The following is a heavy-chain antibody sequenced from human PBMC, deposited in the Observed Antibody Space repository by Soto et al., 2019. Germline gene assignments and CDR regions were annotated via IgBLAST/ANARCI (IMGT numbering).Heavy chain of an antibody. CDR3: GREGFSSDPDYYYYGMDV. CDR1: GGSISSYY. J-gene: IGHJ6*02. D-gene: IGHD3-3*01. CDR2: IYYSGST. V-gene: IGHV4-59*01. Sequence: SETLSLTCTVSGGSISSYYWSWIRQPPGKGLEWIGYIYYSGSTNYNPSLKSRVTISVDTSKNQFSLKLSSVTAADTAVYYCGREGFSSDPDYYYYGMDVWGQGTTVTVSS.